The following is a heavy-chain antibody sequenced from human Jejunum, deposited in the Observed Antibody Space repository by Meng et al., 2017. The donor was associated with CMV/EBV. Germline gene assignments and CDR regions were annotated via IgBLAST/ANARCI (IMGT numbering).Heavy chain of an antibody. CDR3: AKVLNPPRMRFSYYGMDV. J-gene: IGHJ6*02. CDR2: ISASGVSA. CDR1: FGGYA. V-gene: IGHV3-23*01. D-gene: IGHD3-10*01. Sequence: FGGYAMTWVGQAPGKGLDWVSTISASGVSAYYADSVKGRFTISRDNSKNTLYLQINSLRADDTAVYYCAKVLNPPRMRFSYYGMDVWGQGTTVTVSS.